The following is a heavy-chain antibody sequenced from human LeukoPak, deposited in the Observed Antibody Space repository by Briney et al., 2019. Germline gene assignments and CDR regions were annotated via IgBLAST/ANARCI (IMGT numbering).Heavy chain of an antibody. CDR2: INHSGST. CDR3: ARACYDYVFLY. D-gene: IGHD3-16*01. J-gene: IGHJ4*02. V-gene: IGHV4-34*01. CDR1: GFTFSSYS. Sequence: SGGSLRLSCAASGFTFSSYSMTWIRQPPGKGLEWIGEINHSGSTNYNPSLKSRVTISVDTSKNQFSLKLSSVTAADTAVYYCARACYDYVFLYWGQGTLVTVSS.